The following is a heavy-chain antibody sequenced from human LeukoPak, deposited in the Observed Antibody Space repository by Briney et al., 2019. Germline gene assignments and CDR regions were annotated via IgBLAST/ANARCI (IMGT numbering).Heavy chain of an antibody. CDR2: INHSGST. V-gene: IGHV4-34*01. CDR1: GGSFSGYY. Sequence: SETLSLTCAVYGGSFSGYYWSRIRQPPGKGLEWIGEINHSGSTNYNPSLKSRVTISVDTSKNQFSLKLSSVTAADTAVYYCARGRYGSGSYYNVGYFDYWGQGTLVTVSS. J-gene: IGHJ4*02. D-gene: IGHD3-10*01. CDR3: ARGRYGSGSYYNVGYFDY.